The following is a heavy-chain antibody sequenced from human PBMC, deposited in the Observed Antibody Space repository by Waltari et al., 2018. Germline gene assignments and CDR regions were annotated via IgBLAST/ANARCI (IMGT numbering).Heavy chain of an antibody. V-gene: IGHV1-69*01. J-gene: IGHJ4*02. CDR3: ARDAHGGKGD. D-gene: IGHD2-15*01. CDR2: IIPLFGTT. Sequence: QVQLVQSGAEVQKPGSSVKLSCQTSGGSFSRSPISWVRQVPGQGLEWMGGIIPLFGTTNYSQNFQGRVTITADASTSTAYMELTSLKSEDTAVYYCARDAHGGKGDWGQGTLVTVSS. CDR1: GGSFSRSP.